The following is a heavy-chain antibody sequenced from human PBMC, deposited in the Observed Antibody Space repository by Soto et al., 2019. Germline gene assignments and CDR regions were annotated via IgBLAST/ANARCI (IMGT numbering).Heavy chain of an antibody. CDR1: GVSINSGGYY. D-gene: IGHD1-1*01. J-gene: IGHJ3*02. CDR2: IYYTGHT. V-gene: IGHV4-31*03. CDR3: ARGSQLERDALDI. Sequence: QVQLQESGPGLVKPSQTLSLTCSVSGVSINSGGYYWSWIRHHPGKGLEWIGYIYYTGHTFYNPSLTSRVAMSLDTSKNQFSLKLSSVTAEDTAVYYCARGSQLERDALDIWGQGTMVTVSS.